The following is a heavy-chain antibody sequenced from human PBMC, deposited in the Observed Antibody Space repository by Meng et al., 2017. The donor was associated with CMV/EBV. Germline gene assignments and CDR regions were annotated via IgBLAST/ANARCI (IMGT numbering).Heavy chain of an antibody. V-gene: IGHV3-74*01. J-gene: IGHJ5*02. CDR2: IDSDGSSA. Sequence: GGSLRLSCAASGFTFSSYWMHWVRQAPGEGLVWVSRIDSDGSSASYADSVKGRFTISRDNAKNTLYLQMNSLRAEDTAVYYCARGEGYCSSTSCYTLGWFDPWGQGTLVTVSS. CDR3: ARGEGYCSSTSCYTLGWFDP. CDR1: GFTFSSYW. D-gene: IGHD2-2*02.